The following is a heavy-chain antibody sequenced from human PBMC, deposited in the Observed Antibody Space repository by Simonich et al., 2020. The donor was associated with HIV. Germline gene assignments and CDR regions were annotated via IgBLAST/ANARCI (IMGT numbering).Heavy chain of an antibody. CDR3: ARGRTVTTTGIDY. Sequence: QVQLQQWGAGLLKPSETLSLTCAVFGGSFSGYYWTWIRQPPGKGLEWIGEINHRGSTNYNPSLKIRVTISVDTSNNQFSLKLSSVTAADTAVYYCARGRTVTTTGIDYWGQGTLVTVSS. V-gene: IGHV4-34*01. J-gene: IGHJ4*02. CDR1: GGSFSGYY. CDR2: INHRGST. D-gene: IGHD4-17*01.